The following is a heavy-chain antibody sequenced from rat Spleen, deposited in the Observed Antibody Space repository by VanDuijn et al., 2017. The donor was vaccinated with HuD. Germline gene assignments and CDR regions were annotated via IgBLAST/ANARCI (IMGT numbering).Heavy chain of an antibody. J-gene: IGHJ2*01. CDR1: GFTFSNYG. CDR2: ISTGGGNT. Sequence: EVQLVESGGGLVQPGRSLKLSCAASGFTFSNYGMAWVRQAPTKGLEWIASISTGGGNTYYGDSVKGRFTISRDAAKSTLFLHMNSLRSEDTATYYCARTTYDYFDYWGQGVMVTVSS. CDR3: ARTTYDYFDY. D-gene: IGHD2-1*01. V-gene: IGHV5S13*01.